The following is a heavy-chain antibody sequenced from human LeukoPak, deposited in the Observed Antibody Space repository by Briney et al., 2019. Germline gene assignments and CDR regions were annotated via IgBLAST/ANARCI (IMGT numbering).Heavy chain of an antibody. D-gene: IGHD6-19*01. CDR3: ASSRSSSGWSLIDY. J-gene: IGHJ4*02. Sequence: PSETLSLTCTVSVGSISTYYWSWIRQPPGKGLEWVGYIYYSGSTNYKPSLKRRVTISVDTSKNQFSLKVSSVTAADTAVYYCASSRSSSGWSLIDYWGQGALVTVSS. CDR1: VGSISTYY. CDR2: IYYSGST. V-gene: IGHV4-59*01.